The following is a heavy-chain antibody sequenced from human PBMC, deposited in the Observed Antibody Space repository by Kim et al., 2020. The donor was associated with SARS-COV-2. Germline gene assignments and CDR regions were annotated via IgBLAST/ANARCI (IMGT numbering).Heavy chain of an antibody. J-gene: IGHJ4*02. CDR1: GFTFSSYA. CDR3: ARGRGSGRYSFDY. CDR2: IVGSGGST. Sequence: GGSLRLSCAASGFTFSSYAMSWVRQTPGRGLEWASTIVGSGGSTLYADSVKGRFTISRDNAKNTLYLQMNSLRAEDTAVYYCARGRGSGRYSFDYWVQGSLVTVPS. V-gene: IGHV3-23*01. D-gene: IGHD1-26*01.